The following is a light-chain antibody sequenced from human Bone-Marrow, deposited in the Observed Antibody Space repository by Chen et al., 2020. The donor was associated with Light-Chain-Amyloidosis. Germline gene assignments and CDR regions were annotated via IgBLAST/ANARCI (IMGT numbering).Light chain of an antibody. Sequence: EIVLTQSPGTLSLSPGEGANLSCRASQTISSNYLTWYQQKFGQAPRLLIYGSSSRATGIPDRFTGSGSGPDFTLTINRLEPDDFAMYYCQQYGTSPLTFGGGTKVEIK. CDR1: QTISSNY. J-gene: IGKJ4*01. CDR2: GSS. CDR3: QQYGTSPLT. V-gene: IGKV3-20*01.